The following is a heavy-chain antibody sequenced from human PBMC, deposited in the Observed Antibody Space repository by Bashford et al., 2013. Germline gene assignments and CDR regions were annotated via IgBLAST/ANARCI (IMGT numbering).Heavy chain of an antibody. CDR3: ARTIAVAGQGRDYGMDV. Sequence: SETLSLTCTVSGGSISSYYCAWIRQSAGKGLEWIGRIYSGGSTNYNPSLKSRVTMSVDTSKNQISLKLSSVTAADTAVYYCARTIAVAGQGRDYGMDVVGPRDHGHRLL. CDR1: GGSISSYY. J-gene: IGHJ6*02. D-gene: IGHD6-19*01. V-gene: IGHV4-4*07. CDR2: IYSGGST.